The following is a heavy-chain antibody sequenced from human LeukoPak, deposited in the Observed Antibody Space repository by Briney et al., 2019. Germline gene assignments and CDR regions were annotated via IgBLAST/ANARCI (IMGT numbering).Heavy chain of an antibody. V-gene: IGHV3-30*02. Sequence: PGGSLRLSCAASGFTVSSNHMSWVRQGPGKGLDWVAFIRYDGSDEYYADSVKGRFAISRDNPKNTLYLQMNGLRVEDTAVYYCASPAVAGTGPNWGQGTLVTVSS. D-gene: IGHD6-19*01. CDR1: GFTVSSNH. CDR2: IRYDGSDE. CDR3: ASPAVAGTGPN. J-gene: IGHJ1*01.